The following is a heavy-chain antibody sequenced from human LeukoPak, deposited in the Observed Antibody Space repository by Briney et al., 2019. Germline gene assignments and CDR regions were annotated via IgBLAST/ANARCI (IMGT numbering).Heavy chain of an antibody. CDR1: GYSISSNYY. CDR2: IYHSGGT. D-gene: IGHD3-10*01. V-gene: IGHV4-38-2*01. CDR3: ARWVVRGVIPVFDY. Sequence: SETPSLTCAVSGYSISSNYYWGWIRPPPGKGLEWIGSIYHSGGTYYNPSLKSRVTISVDTSKNQFSLKLSSVTAADTAVYYCARWVVRGVIPVFDYWGQGTLVTVSS. J-gene: IGHJ4*02.